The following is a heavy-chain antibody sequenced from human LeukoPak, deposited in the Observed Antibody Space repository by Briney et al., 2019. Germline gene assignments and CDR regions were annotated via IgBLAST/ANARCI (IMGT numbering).Heavy chain of an antibody. V-gene: IGHV4-39*01. D-gene: IGHD6-19*01. CDR1: GGSISSSSYY. CDR3: AGPKVAGTGLDAFDI. J-gene: IGHJ3*02. CDR2: IYYSGST. Sequence: SETLSLTCTVSGGSISSSSYYWGWIRQPPGKGLEWTGSIYYSGSTYYNPSLKSRVTISVDTSKNQFSLKLSSVTAADTAVYYCAGPKVAGTGLDAFDIWGQGTMVTVSS.